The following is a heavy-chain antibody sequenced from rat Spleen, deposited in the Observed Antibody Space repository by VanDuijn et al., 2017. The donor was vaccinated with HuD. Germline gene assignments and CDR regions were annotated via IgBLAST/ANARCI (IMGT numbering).Heavy chain of an antibody. CDR1: VYSITSSYR. D-gene: IGHD5-1*01. J-gene: IGHJ3*01. CDR3: ARGGELDWFAY. CDR2: INSAGST. Sequence: QLQESGPGLVKPSQSLSLTCSVTVYSITSSYRWNWIRKFPGNKLEWMGYINSAGSTVYNPSLKSRISITRDTSKNQFFLQVNSVSSEDTATYYCARGGELDWFAYWGQGTLVTVSS. V-gene: IGHV3-3*01.